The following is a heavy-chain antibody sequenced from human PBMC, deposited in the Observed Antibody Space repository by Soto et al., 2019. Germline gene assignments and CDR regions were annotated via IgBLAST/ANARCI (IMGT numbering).Heavy chain of an antibody. J-gene: IGHJ5*02. CDR1: GYSISSGCH. CDR3: ARQDRGVAEGRWFDP. D-gene: IGHD3-10*01. Sequence: PSETLSLTCTVSGYSISSGCHWAWIRQPPGKGLEWLGSVHYSGNTYYNPSLKSRLTISVDKSKNQFSLNLSSVTAADKAVYYCARQDRGVAEGRWFDPWGQGTLVTVSS. CDR2: VHYSGNT. V-gene: IGHV4-38-2*02.